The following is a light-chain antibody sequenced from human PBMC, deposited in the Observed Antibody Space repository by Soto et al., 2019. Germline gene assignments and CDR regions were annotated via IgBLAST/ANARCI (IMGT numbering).Light chain of an antibody. CDR2: GAS. CDR1: QSVSSSY. V-gene: IGKV3-20*01. Sequence: EIVLTQSPGTLSLSPGERATLSCRASQSVSSSYLAWYQQKPGQAPRLLIYGASSRATGIPDRFSGSGSGTDFTLTISRLEPDDFAVYYCQQYGSSTGLTFGGGTKVEIK. J-gene: IGKJ4*01. CDR3: QQYGSSTGLT.